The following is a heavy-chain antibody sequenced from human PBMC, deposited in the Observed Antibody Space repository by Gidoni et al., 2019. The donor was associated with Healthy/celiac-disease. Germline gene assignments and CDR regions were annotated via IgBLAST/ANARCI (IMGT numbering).Heavy chain of an antibody. Sequence: EAQLLESGGGLVQPGGSLRLSCAASGFPFSSYAMSWVRQAPGKGLAWVSAISGSGGSTYYADSVKGRFTISRDNSKNTLYLQMNSLRAEDTAVYYCATSYYDFWSGYYSPDLFDYWGQGTLVTVSS. D-gene: IGHD3-3*01. CDR3: ATSYYDFWSGYYSPDLFDY. V-gene: IGHV3-23*01. J-gene: IGHJ4*02. CDR2: ISGSGGST. CDR1: GFPFSSYA.